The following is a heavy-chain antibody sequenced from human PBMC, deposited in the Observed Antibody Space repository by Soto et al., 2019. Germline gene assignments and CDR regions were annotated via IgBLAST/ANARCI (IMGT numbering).Heavy chain of an antibody. D-gene: IGHD2-21*01. CDR2: IRNRGSSA. CDR3: AKAFCDAATCFPCES. Sequence: EVHLVQSGGGLVQPAESLSLSCVASGFTFNDYAMHWVRQTPGKGQEWVAAIRNRGSSAYYADSVKGRFTISRDKSTKTLSLHMHTLRVEDTAVYFCAKAFCDAATCFPCESWGQGTPVAVSP. V-gene: IGHV3-23*04. CDR1: GFTFNDYA. J-gene: IGHJ4*02.